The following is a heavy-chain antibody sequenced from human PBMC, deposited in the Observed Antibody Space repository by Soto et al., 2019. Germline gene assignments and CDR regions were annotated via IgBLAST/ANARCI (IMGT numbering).Heavy chain of an antibody. CDR1: GYTFTSYG. V-gene: IGHV1-18*01. CDR3: ARDKVRGLTSAARPSSCAFDI. Sequence: QVQLVQSGAEVKKPGASVKVSCKASGYTFTSYGISWVRQAPGQGLEWMGWISAYNGNTNYAQKLQGRVTMTTDTSTRTVDMELRSLRSDDTAVYYCARDKVRGLTSAARPSSCAFDIWGQGTMVTVSS. CDR2: ISAYNGNT. D-gene: IGHD6-6*01. J-gene: IGHJ3*02.